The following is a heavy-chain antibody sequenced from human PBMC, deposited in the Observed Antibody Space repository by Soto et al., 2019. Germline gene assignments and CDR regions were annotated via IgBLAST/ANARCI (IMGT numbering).Heavy chain of an antibody. CDR3: ARVMVMDDYIWGSYRYTEDY. CDR2: IKQDGSEK. Sequence: GSLRLSCAASGFTFSSYWMSWVRQAPGKGLEWVANIKQDGSEKYYVDSVKGRFTISRDNAKNSLYLQMNSLRAEDTAVYYCARVMVMDDYIWGSYRYTEDYWGQGTLVTVSS. J-gene: IGHJ4*02. V-gene: IGHV3-7*01. D-gene: IGHD3-16*02. CDR1: GFTFSSYW.